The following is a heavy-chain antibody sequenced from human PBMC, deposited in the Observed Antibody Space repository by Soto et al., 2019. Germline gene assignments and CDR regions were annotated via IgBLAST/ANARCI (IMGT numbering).Heavy chain of an antibody. CDR1: GGSISSGGYS. D-gene: IGHD3-22*01. J-gene: IGHJ4*02. CDR2: MYYSGST. V-gene: IGHV4-30-2*01. CDR3: ARFDYYDSSGLNY. Sequence: SETLSLTCAVSGGSISSGGYSWSWIRQPPGKGLEWIGYMYYSGSTYYNPSLKSRVTISIDRSKNQFSLKLSSVTAADTAVYYCARFDYYDSSGLNYWGQGTLVTVSS.